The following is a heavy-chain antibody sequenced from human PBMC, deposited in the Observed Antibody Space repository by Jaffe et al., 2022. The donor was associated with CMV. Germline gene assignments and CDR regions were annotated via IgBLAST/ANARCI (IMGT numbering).Heavy chain of an antibody. D-gene: IGHD5-18*01. J-gene: IGHJ4*02. Sequence: EVQLVESGGGLVKPGGSLRLSCAASGFTFSNAWMSWVRQAPGKGLEWVGRIKSKTDGGTTDYAAPVKGRFTISRDDSKNTLYLQMNSLKTEDTAVYYCTTDPSEDTAMVSGNFDYWGQGTLVTVSS. CDR2: IKSKTDGGTT. CDR3: TTDPSEDTAMVSGNFDY. V-gene: IGHV3-15*01. CDR1: GFTFSNAW.